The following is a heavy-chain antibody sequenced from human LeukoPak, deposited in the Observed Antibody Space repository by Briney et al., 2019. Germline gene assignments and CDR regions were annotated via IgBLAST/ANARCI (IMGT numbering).Heavy chain of an antibody. Sequence: SETLSLTCAVSGVSFDDYYWAWVRQTPGKGLEWIGEINHSGYTNDSPSLKSCVTLSIDTSRKQFSLNLRSVTVADAGTYYCTRMTTGHDYWGQGTLVTVSS. V-gene: IGHV4-34*01. CDR1: GVSFDDYY. CDR2: INHSGYT. J-gene: IGHJ4*02. D-gene: IGHD4-17*01. CDR3: TRMTTGHDY.